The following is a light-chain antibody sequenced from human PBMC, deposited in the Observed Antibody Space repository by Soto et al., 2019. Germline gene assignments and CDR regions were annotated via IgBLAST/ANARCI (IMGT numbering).Light chain of an antibody. Sequence: IPMTQSPSTLSGSVGDRVTITCRASQSISSYLNWYQQKPGKAPKLLIYAASSLQSGVPSRFSGSGSGTDFTLTISSLQPEDFATYYCQQSYSTHITFGQGTRLEIK. CDR2: AAS. J-gene: IGKJ5*01. CDR1: QSISSY. V-gene: IGKV1-39*01. CDR3: QQSYSTHIT.